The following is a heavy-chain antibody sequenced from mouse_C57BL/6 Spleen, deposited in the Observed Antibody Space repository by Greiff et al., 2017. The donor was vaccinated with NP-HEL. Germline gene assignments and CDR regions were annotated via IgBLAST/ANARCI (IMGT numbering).Heavy chain of an antibody. J-gene: IGHJ2*01. CDR1: GFTFSSYG. V-gene: IGHV5-6*01. Sequence: EVKLVESGGDLVKPGGSLKLSCAASGFTFSSYGMSWVRQTPDKRLEWVATISSGGSYTYYPDSVKGRFTISRDNAKNTLYLQMSSLKSEDTAMYYCARNDGYLYYFDYWGQGTTLTVSS. CDR3: ARNDGYLYYFDY. D-gene: IGHD2-3*01. CDR2: ISSGGSYT.